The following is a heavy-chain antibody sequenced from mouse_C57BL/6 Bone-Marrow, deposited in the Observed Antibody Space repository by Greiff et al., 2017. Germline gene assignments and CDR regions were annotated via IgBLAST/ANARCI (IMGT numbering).Heavy chain of an antibody. CDR1: GYAFTNYL. J-gene: IGHJ1*03. Sequence: QVQLQQSGAELVRPGTSVKVSCKASGYAFTNYLIEWVKQRPGQGLEWIGVINPGSGGTNYNEKFKGKATLTADNSSSTAYMQLSSLTSEDSAVYFCARFDYVWYFDVWGTGTTVTVSS. CDR2: INPGSGGT. V-gene: IGHV1-54*01. D-gene: IGHD2-4*01. CDR3: ARFDYVWYFDV.